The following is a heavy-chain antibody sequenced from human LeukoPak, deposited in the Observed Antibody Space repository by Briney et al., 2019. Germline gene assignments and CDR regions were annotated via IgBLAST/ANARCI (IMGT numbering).Heavy chain of an antibody. V-gene: IGHV3-48*01. CDR1: GFTFSSYS. Sequence: GGSLRLSCAASGFTFSSYSMNWVRQAPGKGLEWVSYISSSSSTIYYADSVKGRFTISRDNSKNTLYLQMNSLRAEDTAVYYCAIGISDFDYWGQGTLVTVSS. D-gene: IGHD2-15*01. J-gene: IGHJ4*02. CDR2: ISSSSSTI. CDR3: AIGISDFDY.